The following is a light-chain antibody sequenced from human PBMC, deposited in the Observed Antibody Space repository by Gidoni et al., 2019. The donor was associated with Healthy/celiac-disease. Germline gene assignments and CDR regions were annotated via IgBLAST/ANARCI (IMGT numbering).Light chain of an antibody. V-gene: IGKV1-33*01. Sequence: DIQMTQSPSSLSASVGDRVTITCQASQDSSNYLNWYQQKPGKAPKLLIYDASNLETGVTSRFSGSGSGTDFTFTISSLQPEDIATYYCQQYDNLTFGPGTKVDIK. CDR3: QQYDNLT. J-gene: IGKJ3*01. CDR1: QDSSNY. CDR2: DAS.